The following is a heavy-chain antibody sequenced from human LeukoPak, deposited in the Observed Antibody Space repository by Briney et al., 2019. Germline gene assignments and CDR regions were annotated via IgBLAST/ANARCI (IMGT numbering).Heavy chain of an antibody. J-gene: IGHJ4*02. CDR3: ASGYFVHTFDF. V-gene: IGHV4-34*01. CDR1: GESFSGYY. Sequence: SETLSLTCAVYGESFSGYYWGWIRQPPGKGLEWIGSIYFSGNTYYNPSLKTRVTISIDTSKNQFSLKLTSVTAADTAIFYCASGYFVHTFDFWGQGTLGTVSS. D-gene: IGHD3-9*01. CDR2: IYFSGNT.